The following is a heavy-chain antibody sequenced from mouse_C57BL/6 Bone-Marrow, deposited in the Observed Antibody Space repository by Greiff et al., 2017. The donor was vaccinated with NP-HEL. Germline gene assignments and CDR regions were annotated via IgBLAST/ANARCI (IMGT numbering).Heavy chain of an antibody. Sequence: VQLQQPGAELVRPGTSVKLSCKASGYTFTSYWMHWVKQRPGQGLEWIGVIDPSDSYTNYNQKFKGKATLTVYTSSSTAYMQLSSLTSDDSAVYYCASEELVTTDWGQGTSVTVSS. J-gene: IGHJ4*01. CDR3: ASEELVTTD. V-gene: IGHV1-59*01. CDR1: GYTFTSYW. CDR2: IDPSDSYT. D-gene: IGHD1-1*01.